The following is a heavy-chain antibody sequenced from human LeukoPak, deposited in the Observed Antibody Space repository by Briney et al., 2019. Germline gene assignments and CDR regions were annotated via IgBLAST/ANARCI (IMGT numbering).Heavy chain of an antibody. Sequence: KPSETLSLTCTVSGGSISSSSYYWGWIRQPPGKGLEWIGRIYYSESTYYNPSLKSRVTVSVDTSKTQFSLKLSSVTAADTAVYYCARRSEMDVWGKGTTVTVSS. V-gene: IGHV4-39*01. J-gene: IGHJ6*04. CDR2: IYYSEST. CDR3: ARRSEMDV. CDR1: GGSISSSSYY.